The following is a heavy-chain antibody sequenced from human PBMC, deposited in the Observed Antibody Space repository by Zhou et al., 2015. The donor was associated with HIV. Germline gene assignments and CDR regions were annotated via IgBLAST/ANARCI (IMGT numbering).Heavy chain of an antibody. CDR1: GGTFSSYT. J-gene: IGHJ6*02. Sequence: QVQLVQSGAEVKKPGSSVKVSCKASGGTFSSYTISWVRQAPGQGLEWMGRIIPILGIANYAQKFQGRVTITADKSTSTAYMELSSLRSEDTAVYYCARDYIRYCSSTSCPYYYYGMDVWGQGTTVTVSS. V-gene: IGHV1-69*08. CDR3: ARDYIRYCSSTSCPYYYYGMDV. D-gene: IGHD2-2*01. CDR2: IIPILGIA.